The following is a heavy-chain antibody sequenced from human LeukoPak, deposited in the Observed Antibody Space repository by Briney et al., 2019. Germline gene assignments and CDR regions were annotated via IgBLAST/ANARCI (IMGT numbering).Heavy chain of an antibody. J-gene: IGHJ4*02. Sequence: PETLSLTCAVSTDSITSNWWSWVRQPPGKGLEWIGEVHKSGSTNYYPSLQSRVTISIDKSKNQIALELTSVTAADTAVYYCAKEIVGAPTPGAYWGQGILVTVSS. CDR1: TDSITSNW. CDR2: VHKSGST. D-gene: IGHD1-26*01. V-gene: IGHV4-4*03. CDR3: AKEIVGAPTPGAY.